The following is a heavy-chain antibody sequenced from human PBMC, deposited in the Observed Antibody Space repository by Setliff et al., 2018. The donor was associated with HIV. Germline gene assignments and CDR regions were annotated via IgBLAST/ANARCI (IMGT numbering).Heavy chain of an antibody. J-gene: IGHJ4*02. V-gene: IGHV4-31*11. CDR3: ARGRGSSSGWLTYFDY. CDR2: IYNTGST. Sequence: SETLSLTCAVSGDSISTDYWTWIRQHPGKGLEWIGYIYNTGSTYHSPSLESRVTISIDTSKNQFSLKLSSVTAADTAVYFCARGRGSSSGWLTYFDYWGQGTLVTVSS. D-gene: IGHD6-19*01. CDR1: GDSISTDY.